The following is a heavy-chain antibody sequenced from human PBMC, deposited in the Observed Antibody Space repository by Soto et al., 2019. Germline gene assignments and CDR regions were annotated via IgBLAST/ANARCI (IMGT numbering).Heavy chain of an antibody. V-gene: IGHV3-21*01. J-gene: IGHJ5*02. Sequence: EVQLVESGGGLVKPGGSLRLSCVASGFTFSSYSMLWVRQAPGEGLEWVSSLSISSNYIHYADSVKGRFTVSRDNANNSLYLHMSRLSAEDTAVYYCASGTPTTILQRPGVGHWGQRTLVIVP. CDR1: GFTFSSYS. CDR3: ASGTPTTILQRPGVGH. D-gene: IGHD1-7*01. CDR2: LSISSNYI.